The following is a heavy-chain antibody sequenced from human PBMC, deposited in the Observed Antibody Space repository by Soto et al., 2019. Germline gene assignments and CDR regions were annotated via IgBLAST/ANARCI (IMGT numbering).Heavy chain of an antibody. D-gene: IGHD3-16*01. Sequence: QVQLVQSGAEVKKPGASVKVSCKASGYTFTSYGFSWVRQAPGQGLEWMGWINGYTGNTHYAQKFQGRVTXTXDAXTSTASMELWTLISDDTAVYYCARSWVTGKGGMDVWGPGTTVTVCS. V-gene: IGHV1-18*01. CDR3: ARSWVTGKGGMDV. CDR2: INGYTGNT. J-gene: IGHJ6*02. CDR1: GYTFTSYG.